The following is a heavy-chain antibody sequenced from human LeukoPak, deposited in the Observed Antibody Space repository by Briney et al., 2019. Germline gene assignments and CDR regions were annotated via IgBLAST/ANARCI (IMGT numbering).Heavy chain of an antibody. CDR2: ISGGETTI. D-gene: IGHD6-19*01. Sequence: PGGSLRLSCAASGFPLRSYNMNWVRQASGKGLEWVSYISGGETTIYYADSVKGRFTISRDNAKNSLYLQMSSLRVEDTAVYYCAKVGIAVAGSGYYFDYWGQGTLVTVSS. CDR1: GFPLRSYN. CDR3: AKVGIAVAGSGYYFDY. J-gene: IGHJ4*02. V-gene: IGHV3-48*04.